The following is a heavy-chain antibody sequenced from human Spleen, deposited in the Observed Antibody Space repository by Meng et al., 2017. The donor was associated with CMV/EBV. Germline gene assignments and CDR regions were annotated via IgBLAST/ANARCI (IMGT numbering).Heavy chain of an antibody. CDR3: AKDLRGRGFAGGMDV. CDR2: IRYDGNNK. V-gene: IGHV3-30*02. Sequence: GGSLRLSCAASGFSFNSYAMHWVRQPPGKGLEWVTFIRYDGNNKYYADSVKGRFTVSRDNSKNTLYVQMNSLRAEDTAVYYCAKDLRGRGFAGGMDVWGQGTTVTVSS. CDR1: GFSFNSYA. D-gene: IGHD3-16*01. J-gene: IGHJ6*02.